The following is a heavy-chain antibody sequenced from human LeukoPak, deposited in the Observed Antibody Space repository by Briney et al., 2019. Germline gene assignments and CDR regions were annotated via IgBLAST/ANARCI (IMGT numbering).Heavy chain of an antibody. CDR2: ISGGGSYT. V-gene: IGHV3-23*01. D-gene: IGHD3-22*01. CDR1: GFTFRNYG. CDR3: AKYQIGDNVRSGFDI. Sequence: PGGTLRLSCAASGFTFRNYGMTWVRQAPGEGLEWVAVISGGGSYTNYADSVKGRFTISRDNSKNTLHLQMNSLRAEDTAVYYCAKYQIGDNVRSGFDIWGRGTTVTASS. J-gene: IGHJ3*02.